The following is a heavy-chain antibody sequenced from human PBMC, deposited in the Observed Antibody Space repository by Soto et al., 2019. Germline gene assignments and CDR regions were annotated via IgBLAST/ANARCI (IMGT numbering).Heavy chain of an antibody. J-gene: IGHJ5*02. Sequence: GGSLRLSCTASGFTFSGYAMSWVSQAPGKGREWVSAISGSGGGTYYADSVKGRFTISRDNSKNTLYLQMNSLRAEDTAVYYWARDPSPSGSLGWFDPWGLGALVAVAS. D-gene: IGHD6-25*01. CDR2: ISGSGGGT. CDR3: ARDPSPSGSLGWFDP. V-gene: IGHV3-23*01. CDR1: GFTFSGYA.